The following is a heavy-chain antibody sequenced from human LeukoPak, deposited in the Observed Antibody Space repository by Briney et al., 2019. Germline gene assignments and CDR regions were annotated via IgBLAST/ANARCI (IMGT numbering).Heavy chain of an antibody. CDR3: ASRVVTATFDAFDI. Sequence: GGSLRLSCAASGFTFSSYSMNWVRQAPGKGLEWVSSISSSSSYIYYADSVKGRFTISRDNAKNSLYLQMNSLRAEDTAVYYCASRVVTATFDAFDIWGQGTMVTVTS. CDR1: GFTFSSYS. J-gene: IGHJ3*02. CDR2: ISSSSSYI. V-gene: IGHV3-21*01. D-gene: IGHD2-21*02.